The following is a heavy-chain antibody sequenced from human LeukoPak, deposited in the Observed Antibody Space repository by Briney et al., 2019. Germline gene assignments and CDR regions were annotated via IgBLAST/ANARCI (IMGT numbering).Heavy chain of an antibody. Sequence: GESLKISCKASGYSFTSCWIGWVRQMPGKGLEWIGIIYPDDSDTRYSPSFQGQVTISADKSISTAYLQWSSLKASDTAMYYCARVATVAGTVGWFDPWGQGTLVTVSS. D-gene: IGHD6-19*01. J-gene: IGHJ5*02. CDR2: IYPDDSDT. V-gene: IGHV5-51*01. CDR1: GYSFTSCW. CDR3: ARVATVAGTVGWFDP.